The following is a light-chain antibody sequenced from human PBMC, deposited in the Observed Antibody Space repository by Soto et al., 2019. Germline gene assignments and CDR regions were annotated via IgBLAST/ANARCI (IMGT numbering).Light chain of an antibody. CDR2: GAS. CDR1: QSVSSN. Sequence: EIVMTQSPATLSVSPGERATLSCRASQSVSSNLAWYQQKPGQAPRLRIYGASTRPTGIPARFSGSGSGTEFTLTISSLQSEDFAVYYCQQYNNWPPGTFGQGTKLEIK. J-gene: IGKJ2*01. CDR3: QQYNNWPPGT. V-gene: IGKV3-15*01.